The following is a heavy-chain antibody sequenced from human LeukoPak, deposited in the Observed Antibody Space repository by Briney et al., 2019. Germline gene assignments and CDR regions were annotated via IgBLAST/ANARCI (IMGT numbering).Heavy chain of an antibody. Sequence: SEILSLTCAVYGGSFSGYYWSWIRQPPGKGLEWIGEINHSGSTNYNPSLKSRVTISVDTSKNQFSLKLSSVTAADTAVYYCARGITMVRGAPLNYYYYYYMDVWGKGTTVTVSS. CDR2: INHSGST. CDR3: ARGITMVRGAPLNYYYYYYMDV. J-gene: IGHJ6*03. D-gene: IGHD3-10*01. CDR1: GGSFSGYY. V-gene: IGHV4-34*01.